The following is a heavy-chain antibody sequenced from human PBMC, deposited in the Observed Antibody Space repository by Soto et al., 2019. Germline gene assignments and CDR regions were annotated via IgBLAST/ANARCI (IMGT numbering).Heavy chain of an antibody. CDR1: GFTFSSYA. D-gene: IGHD2-2*01. Sequence: GGSLRLSCAASGFTFSSYAMSWVRQAPGKGLEWVSAISGSGGSTYYADSVKGRFTISRDNSKNTLYLQMNSLRAEDTAVYYCAKGGGGPYCSSTSCQDYYYYYMDVWGKGTTVTVSS. CDR2: ISGSGGST. CDR3: AKGGGGPYCSSTSCQDYYYYYMDV. V-gene: IGHV3-23*01. J-gene: IGHJ6*03.